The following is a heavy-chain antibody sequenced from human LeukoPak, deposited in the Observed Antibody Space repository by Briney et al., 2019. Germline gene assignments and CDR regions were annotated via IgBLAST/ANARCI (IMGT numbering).Heavy chain of an antibody. D-gene: IGHD3-16*01. CDR3: ARRGAHDY. V-gene: IGHV7-4-1*02. CDR2: INTKTGNP. J-gene: IGHJ4*02. Sequence: EASVKVSCKASGYTFTDYAINWVRQAPGQGLECMGWINTKTGNPTYAQGFTGRFVFSLDTSVSTAYLQISSLKAEDTAMYYCARRGAHDYWGQGTLVTVSS. CDR1: GYTFTDYA.